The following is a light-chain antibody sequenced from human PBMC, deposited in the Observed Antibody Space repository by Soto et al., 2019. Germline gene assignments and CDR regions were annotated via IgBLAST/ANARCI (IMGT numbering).Light chain of an antibody. Sequence: QSALTQPPSVSGSPGQSITISCTGTTSDVGGYNYVSWYQQHPGKAPKLMIYEVSSRPSGVPDRFSGSKSDNRASLTLSGSQSEDEAEYYCSSYTCNSSPNVFGSGTKLTVL. CDR3: SSYTCNSSPNV. J-gene: IGLJ1*01. V-gene: IGLV2-14*01. CDR2: EVS. CDR1: TSDVGGYNY.